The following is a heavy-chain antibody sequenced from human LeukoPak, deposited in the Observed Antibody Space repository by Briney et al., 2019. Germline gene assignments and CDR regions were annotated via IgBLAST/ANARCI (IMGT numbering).Heavy chain of an antibody. V-gene: IGHV3-49*04. J-gene: IGHJ4*02. CDR2: IRSKAYGGTT. D-gene: IGHD2-2*01. Sequence: GGSLRLSCTASGFTFGDYAMSWVRQAPGKGLEWVGFIRSKAYGGTTEYAASVKGRFTISRDDSKSIAYLQMNSLKTEDTAVYYCTRESLYCSSTSCQYYFDYWGQGTLVTVSS. CDR1: GFTFGDYA. CDR3: TRESLYCSSTSCQYYFDY.